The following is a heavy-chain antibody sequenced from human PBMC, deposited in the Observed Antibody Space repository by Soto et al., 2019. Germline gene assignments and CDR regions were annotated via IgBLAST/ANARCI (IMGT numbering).Heavy chain of an antibody. D-gene: IGHD3-3*01. J-gene: IGHJ5*02. V-gene: IGHV3-23*01. Sequence: GGSLRLSCAASGFAFSSYAMSWVRQAPGKGLEWVSGISDSGGKTYYAGSVKGRLTISRNNSKNTLYLQMNSLRVEDTAIYYCAKAVTIFGVGIDPWGQGXLVTVSS. CDR1: GFAFSSYA. CDR3: AKAVTIFGVGIDP. CDR2: ISDSGGKT.